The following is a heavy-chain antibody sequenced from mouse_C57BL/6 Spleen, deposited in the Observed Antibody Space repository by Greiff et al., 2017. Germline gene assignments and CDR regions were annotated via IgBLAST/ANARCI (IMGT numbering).Heavy chain of an antibody. D-gene: IGHD1-1*01. CDR1: GYTFTSYW. CDR2: IHPSGSDT. CDR3: ASFITTVVWNAMDY. V-gene: IGHV1-74*01. Sequence: VQLQQPGAELVKPGASVKVSCKASGYTFTSYWMHWVKQRPGQGLEWIGRIHPSGSDTNYTQTFKGKATLTVDTSSSTAYMQLSSLTSEDSAVYYCASFITTVVWNAMDYWGQGTSVTVSA. J-gene: IGHJ4*01.